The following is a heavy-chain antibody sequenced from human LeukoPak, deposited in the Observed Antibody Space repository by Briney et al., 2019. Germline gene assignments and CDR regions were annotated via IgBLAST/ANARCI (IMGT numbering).Heavy chain of an antibody. Sequence: PSETLSLTCAVYGGSFSGYYWSWIRQPPGKGLEWIGEINHSGSTNYNPSLKSRVTISVDTSKNQFSLKLSSVTAADTAVYYCARRLRWPAFAFGIWGQGTMVTVSS. J-gene: IGHJ3*02. CDR3: ARRLRWPAFAFGI. V-gene: IGHV4-34*01. D-gene: IGHD2-21*01. CDR2: INHSGST. CDR1: GGSFSGYY.